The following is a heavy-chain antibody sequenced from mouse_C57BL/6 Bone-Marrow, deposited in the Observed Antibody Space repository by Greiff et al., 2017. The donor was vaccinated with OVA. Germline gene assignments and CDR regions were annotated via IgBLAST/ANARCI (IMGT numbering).Heavy chain of an antibody. Sequence: QVQLQQSGAELARPGASVKLSCKASGFTFTSYGISWVKQRPGQGLEWIGEIKPRSGNTSYNEKFKGKATLTAAKSSNTAYMELRSLTSEDSAVYYCARRGTVPSWGQGTTLTVSS. CDR1: GFTFTSYG. V-gene: IGHV1-81*01. CDR3: ARRGTVPS. J-gene: IGHJ2*01. CDR2: IKPRSGNT. D-gene: IGHD2-14*01.